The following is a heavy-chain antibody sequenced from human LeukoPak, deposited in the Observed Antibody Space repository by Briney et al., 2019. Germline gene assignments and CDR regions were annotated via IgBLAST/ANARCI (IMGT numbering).Heavy chain of an antibody. Sequence: HAGGSLRLSCAASGFTFSSYWMHWVRHAPGKGLVWVSRINSDGSSTSYADSVKGRFTISRDNAKNTLYLQMNSLRAEDTAVYYCARDQYYYGSGSTFDYWGQGTLVTVSS. CDR1: GFTFSSYW. D-gene: IGHD3-10*01. V-gene: IGHV3-74*01. CDR3: ARDQYYYGSGSTFDY. J-gene: IGHJ4*02. CDR2: INSDGSST.